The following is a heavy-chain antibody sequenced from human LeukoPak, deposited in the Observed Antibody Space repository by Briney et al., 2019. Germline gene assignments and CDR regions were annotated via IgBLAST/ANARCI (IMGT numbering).Heavy chain of an antibody. D-gene: IGHD3-16*01. J-gene: IGHJ3*02. V-gene: IGHV3-66*01. CDR2: IYSGGST. Sequence: GGSLRLSCAASGFTVSSNYMSWVRQAPGKGLEWVSVIYSGGSTYYANSVKGRFTISRDNSKNTLYLQMNSLRAEDTAVYYCASLPFGAFDIWGQGTMVTVSS. CDR1: GFTVSSNY. CDR3: ASLPFGAFDI.